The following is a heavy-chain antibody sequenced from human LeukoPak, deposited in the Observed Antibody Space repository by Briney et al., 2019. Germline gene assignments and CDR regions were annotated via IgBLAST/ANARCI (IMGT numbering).Heavy chain of an antibody. Sequence: SETLSLTCAVSGGSISSGGYSWNWIRQPPGKGLEWIGYIYHSGSTYYNPSLKSRVTISVDTSKNQFSLKLSSVTAADTAVYYCARGPRYYYDSSGYALDYWGQGTLVTVSS. CDR1: GGSISSGGYS. CDR3: ARGPRYYYDSSGYALDY. V-gene: IGHV4-30-2*01. J-gene: IGHJ4*02. D-gene: IGHD3-22*01. CDR2: IYHSGST.